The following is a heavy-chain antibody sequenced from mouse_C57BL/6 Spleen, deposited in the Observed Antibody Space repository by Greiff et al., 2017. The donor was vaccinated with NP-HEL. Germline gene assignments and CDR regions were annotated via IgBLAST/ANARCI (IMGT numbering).Heavy chain of an antibody. CDR3: ARRGDDYDEYFDY. V-gene: IGHV1-69*01. D-gene: IGHD2-4*01. CDR1: GYTFTSYW. J-gene: IGHJ2*01. Sequence: QVQLQQPGAELVMPGASVKLSCKASGYTFTSYWMHWVKQRPGQGLEWIGEIDPSDSYTNYNQKFKGKSTLTVDKSSSTAYMQLSSLTSEDSAVYYYARRGDDYDEYFDYWGQGTTLTVSS. CDR2: IDPSDSYT.